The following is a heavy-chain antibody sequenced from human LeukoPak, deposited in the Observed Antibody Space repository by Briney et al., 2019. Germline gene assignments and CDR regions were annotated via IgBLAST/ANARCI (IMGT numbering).Heavy chain of an antibody. V-gene: IGHV3-74*01. CDR2: VKNDGSST. CDR1: GFTFSSYW. CDR3: ARGWSSYDF. Sequence: GGSLRLSCAASGFTFSSYWMHRVRQAPGKGLVWVSHVKNDGSSTTYADSVKGRFTISRDNAKNTLYLQMNSLRAGDTAVYYCARGWSSYDFWGQGTLVTVSS. J-gene: IGHJ4*02. D-gene: IGHD2-15*01.